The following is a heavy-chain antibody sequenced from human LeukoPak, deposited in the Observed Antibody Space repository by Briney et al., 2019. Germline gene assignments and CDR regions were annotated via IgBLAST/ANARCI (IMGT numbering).Heavy chain of an antibody. CDR3: AKSRVAVAAPRNWFDP. D-gene: IGHD6-19*01. CDR1: GFTFSSYA. V-gene: IGHV3-23*01. Sequence: GGSLRLSCAASGFTFSSYAMSWVRQAPGKGLEWVSTISGSGLSTYYADSVKGRFTISRDNFNNTLYLQMNSLRVEDTAVYYCAKSRVAVAAPRNWFDPWGQGTLVTVSS. J-gene: IGHJ5*02. CDR2: ISGSGLST.